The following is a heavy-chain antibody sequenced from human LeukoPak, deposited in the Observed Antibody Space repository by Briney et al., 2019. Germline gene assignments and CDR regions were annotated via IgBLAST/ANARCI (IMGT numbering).Heavy chain of an antibody. J-gene: IGHJ4*02. CDR2: ISSSSSTI. CDR1: GFTFSSYR. Sequence: PGGSLRLPCAGSGFTFSSYRMNWVRQAPGKGLEWVSYISSSSSTIFYADSVKGRFTVSRDNAKNSLYLQMNSLRDEDTAVYSCARASGYIHAYYDFWSQGTLVTVSS. V-gene: IGHV3-48*02. D-gene: IGHD5-18*01. CDR3: ARASGYIHAYYDF.